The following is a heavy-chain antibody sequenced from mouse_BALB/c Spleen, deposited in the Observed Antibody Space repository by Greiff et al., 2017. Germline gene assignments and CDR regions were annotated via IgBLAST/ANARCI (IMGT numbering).Heavy chain of an antibody. V-gene: IGHV5-9-4*01. CDR1: GFTFSSYA. CDR3: ARDDYRYAFAY. Sequence: EVKLMESGGGLVKPGGSLKLSCAASGFTFSSYAMSWVRQSPEKRLEWVAEISSGGSYTYYPDTVTGRFTISRDNAKNTLYLEMSSLRSEDTAMYYCARDDYRYAFAYWGQGTLVTVSA. CDR2: ISSGGSYT. J-gene: IGHJ3*01. D-gene: IGHD2-14*01.